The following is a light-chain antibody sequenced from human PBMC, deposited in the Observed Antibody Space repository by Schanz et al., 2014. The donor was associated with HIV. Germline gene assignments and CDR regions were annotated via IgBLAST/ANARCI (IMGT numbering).Light chain of an antibody. Sequence: DIQMTQPPSSLSALVGERVSISCRASQSISTWLAWYQQKPGKAPMLLIYEASILESGVPSRFSGSWSGTEFTLTINGLQPDDFATYYCQQYSSYFPTFGQGTKVEV. CDR3: QQYSSYFPT. CDR1: QSISTW. J-gene: IGKJ1*01. CDR2: EAS. V-gene: IGKV1-5*03.